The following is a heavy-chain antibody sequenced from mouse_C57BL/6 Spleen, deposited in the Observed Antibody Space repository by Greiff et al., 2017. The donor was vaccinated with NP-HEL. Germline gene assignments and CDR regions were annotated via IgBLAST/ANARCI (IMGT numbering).Heavy chain of an antibody. D-gene: IGHD1-1*01. V-gene: IGHV1-76*01. CDR2: IYPGSGNT. CDR1: GYTFTDYY. CDR3: ASTYYYGSSYFSY. Sequence: QVQLKQSGAELVRPGASVKLSCKASGYTFTDYYINWVKQRPGQGLEWIARIYPGSGNTYYNEKFKGKATLTAEKSSSTAYMQLSSLTSEVSAVDFCASTYYYGSSYFSYWGQGALVTVSA. J-gene: IGHJ3*01.